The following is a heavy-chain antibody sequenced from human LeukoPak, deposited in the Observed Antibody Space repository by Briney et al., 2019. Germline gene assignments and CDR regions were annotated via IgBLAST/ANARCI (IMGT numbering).Heavy chain of an antibody. V-gene: IGHV3-64D*06. CDR1: GFTFSAYF. CDR3: VKDLNGTWSFDY. Sequence: GGSLRLSCSASGFTFSAYFMHWVRQAPGKGLEYVSSISSNEYDTYYADSVKGRFTISRDNSKNTLFLQMSSLRAEHTAVYYCVKDLNGTWSFDYWGQGTLVTVSS. D-gene: IGHD2-8*01. CDR2: ISSNEYDT. J-gene: IGHJ4*02.